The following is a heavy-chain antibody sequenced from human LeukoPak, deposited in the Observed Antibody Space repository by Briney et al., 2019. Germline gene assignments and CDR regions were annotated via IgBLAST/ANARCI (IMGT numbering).Heavy chain of an antibody. V-gene: IGHV3-23*01. CDR3: ANKRMVYAIQGNYFDY. D-gene: IGHD2-8*01. CDR2: ISGSGGST. CDR1: GFTFSSYA. Sequence: GGSLRLSCAASGFTFSSYAMSWVRQAPGKGLEWVSAISGSGGSTYYADSVKGRFTISRDNSKNTLYLQMNSLRAEDTAVCYCANKRMVYAIQGNYFDYWGQGTLVTVSS. J-gene: IGHJ4*02.